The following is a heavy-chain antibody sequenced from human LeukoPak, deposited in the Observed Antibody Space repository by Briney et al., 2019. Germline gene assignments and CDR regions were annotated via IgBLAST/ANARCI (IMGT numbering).Heavy chain of an antibody. Sequence: PGESLKISCKGSGYSFTSYWIGWVRQMPGKGLEWMGIIYPGDSDTRYSPSFQGQVTISADKSISTAYLQWSSLKASDTAMYYRATQRWLVPQNYYYYYMDVWGKGTTVTVSS. CDR3: ATQRWLVPQNYYYYYMDV. V-gene: IGHV5-51*03. CDR1: GYSFTSYW. D-gene: IGHD6-19*01. J-gene: IGHJ6*03. CDR2: IYPGDSDT.